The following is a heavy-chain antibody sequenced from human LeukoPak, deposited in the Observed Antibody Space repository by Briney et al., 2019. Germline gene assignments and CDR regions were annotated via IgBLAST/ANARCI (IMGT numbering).Heavy chain of an antibody. CDR2: IYYTGTT. CDR3: ARGATAWVHFDY. D-gene: IGHD5-12*01. J-gene: IGHJ4*02. CDR1: GGSISSSY. Sequence: PSETLSLTCTVSGGSISSSYWSWVRQPPGKGLEWIGYIYYTGTTSYNPSLKSRATMSLDTSKNQFSLKLSSVTAADTAVYYCARGATAWVHFDYWGQGTLVTVSS. V-gene: IGHV4-59*01.